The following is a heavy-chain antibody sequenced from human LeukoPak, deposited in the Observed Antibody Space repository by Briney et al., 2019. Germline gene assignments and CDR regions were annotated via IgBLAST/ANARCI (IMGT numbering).Heavy chain of an antibody. D-gene: IGHD2-21*01. Sequence: GSLRLSCAASEFTFSSYAMNWVRQAPGKGLEWVSVISNSGGATYYADSVKGRFTISRDNAKNSLYLQMNSLRAEDTAVYYCARDSPNEGILWWSIDYWGQGTLVTVSS. J-gene: IGHJ4*02. CDR2: ISNSGGAT. CDR3: ARDSPNEGILWWSIDY. CDR1: EFTFSSYA. V-gene: IGHV3-21*01.